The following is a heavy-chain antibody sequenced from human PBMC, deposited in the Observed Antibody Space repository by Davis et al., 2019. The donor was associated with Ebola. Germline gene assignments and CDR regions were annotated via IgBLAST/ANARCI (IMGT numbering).Heavy chain of an antibody. D-gene: IGHD1-26*01. CDR3: AIQVMGATRVFDF. CDR1: GGSIRSSNYY. Sequence: SETLSLTCSASGGSIRSSNYYCSWVRQPPGKGLEWIGSVFYTGTTYFNPSLSSRVAVSVDTSKNLFSLKMTSLTAADTAVYYCAIQVMGATRVFDFWGRGTPVTVSS. J-gene: IGHJ4*02. V-gene: IGHV4-39*02. CDR2: VFYTGTT.